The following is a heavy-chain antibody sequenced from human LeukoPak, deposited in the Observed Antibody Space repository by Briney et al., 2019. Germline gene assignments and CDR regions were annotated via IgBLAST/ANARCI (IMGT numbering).Heavy chain of an antibody. V-gene: IGHV3-74*01. Sequence: PGGSLRLSCTASGFTFSTYWIHWVRQAPGKGLVWVSQIKFDGTLASYADSVKGRFTISRDNANNTLYLQMNSLGTEDTAVHYCVTGHYDSRMYFDLWGRGTLVTVSS. CDR1: GFTFSTYW. J-gene: IGHJ2*01. CDR2: IKFDGTLA. CDR3: VTGHYDSRMYFDL. D-gene: IGHD3-16*01.